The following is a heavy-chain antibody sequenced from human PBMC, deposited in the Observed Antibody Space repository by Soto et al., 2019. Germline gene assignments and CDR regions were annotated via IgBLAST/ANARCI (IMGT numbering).Heavy chain of an antibody. J-gene: IGHJ6*03. CDR1: ADSFTTYW. CDR2: IDPSDSYT. CDR3: ARFASGGYYYYYMDV. D-gene: IGHD3-10*01. Sequence: LGELVKISCKGSADSFTTYWISWVRQMPGKGLEWMGRIDPSDSYTNYSPSFQGHVTISADKSISTAYLQWSSLKASDTAMYYCARFASGGYYYYYMDVWGKGTTVTVSS. V-gene: IGHV5-10-1*01.